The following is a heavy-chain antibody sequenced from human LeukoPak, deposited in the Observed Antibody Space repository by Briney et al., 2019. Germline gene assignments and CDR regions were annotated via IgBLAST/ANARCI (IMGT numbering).Heavy chain of an antibody. Sequence: ASVKVSCKASGYTFTDYYMHWVRQAPGQGLEWMGWISAYNGNTNYAQKLQGRVTMTTDTSTSTAYMELRSLRSDDTAVYYCARDYYDFWSGYYNYYYYYMDVWGKGTTVTVSS. CDR2: ISAYNGNT. CDR3: ARDYYDFWSGYYNYYYYYMDV. D-gene: IGHD3-3*01. CDR1: GYTFTDYY. J-gene: IGHJ6*03. V-gene: IGHV1-18*04.